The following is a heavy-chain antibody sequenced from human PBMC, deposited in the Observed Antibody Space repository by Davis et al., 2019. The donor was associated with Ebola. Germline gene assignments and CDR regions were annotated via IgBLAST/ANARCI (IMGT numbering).Heavy chain of an antibody. Sequence: MPSETLSLTCAVYGGSFSGYYWSWIRQSPGKGLEWIGEIDHSGIRTYNPSLESRVTMSVDTSKNQFSLRLKSVTAADTAVYYCARGEYDILTGYFTNWGQGTLVTVSS. CDR2: IDHSGIR. CDR3: ARGEYDILTGYFTN. J-gene: IGHJ4*02. D-gene: IGHD3-9*01. CDR1: GGSFSGYY. V-gene: IGHV4-34*01.